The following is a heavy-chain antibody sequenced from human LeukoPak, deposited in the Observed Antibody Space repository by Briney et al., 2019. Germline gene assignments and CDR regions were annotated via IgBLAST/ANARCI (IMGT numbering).Heavy chain of an antibody. D-gene: IGHD3-10*01. CDR3: ARDYYDSGSYCFDY. Sequence: GGSLRLSCAAAGFNFSSFRMTWVRQAPGKGLEWVANIKQDGSEKYYVDSVKGRFTISRDNAKNSLYLQMNSLRAEDTAVYYCARDYYDSGSYCFDYWGQGTLVTVSS. V-gene: IGHV3-7*04. CDR1: GFNFSSFR. CDR2: IKQDGSEK. J-gene: IGHJ4*02.